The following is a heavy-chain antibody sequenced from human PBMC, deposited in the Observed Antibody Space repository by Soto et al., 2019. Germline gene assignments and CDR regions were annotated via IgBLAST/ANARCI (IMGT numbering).Heavy chain of an antibody. V-gene: IGHV4-39*01. CDR1: GGSINSDTYS. CDR2: LYCSRGT. Sequence: QLQLQESGPGLVKPSETLSLTCTVSGGSINSDTYSWAWIRQLHGKGLEWIGTLYCSRGTYYNPSLRSRLTISVATSNNQSSLRLSSVTAAYTALYYCARRGGDTRWRSFDYCGQGTIVTVSS. CDR3: ARRGGDTRWRSFDY. D-gene: IGHD4-17*01. J-gene: IGHJ4*02.